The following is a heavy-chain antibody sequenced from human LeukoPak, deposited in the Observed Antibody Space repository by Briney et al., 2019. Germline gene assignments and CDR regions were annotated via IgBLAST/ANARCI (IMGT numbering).Heavy chain of an antibody. CDR2: IWYDGSNK. D-gene: IGHD3-3*01. CDR3: AKDYSVGVTIFGVAPWESYFDY. Sequence: GGSLRLSCAASGFTFSSYGMHWVRQAPCKGLEWVAVIWYDGSNKYYADSVKGRFTISRDNSKNTLYLQMNSLRAEDTAAYYCAKDYSVGVTIFGVAPWESYFDYWGQGTLVTVSS. V-gene: IGHV3-30*02. CDR1: GFTFSSYG. J-gene: IGHJ4*02.